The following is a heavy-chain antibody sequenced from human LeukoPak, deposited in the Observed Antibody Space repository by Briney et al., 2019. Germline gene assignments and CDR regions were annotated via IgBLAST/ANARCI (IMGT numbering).Heavy chain of an antibody. J-gene: IGHJ3*02. V-gene: IGHV1-8*03. CDR1: GYTFTSYD. Sequence: ASVKVSCKAFGYTFTSYDINWVRQATGQGLEWMGWMNPNSGNTDYAQKFQGRVTITRSTSMSTAYMELGSLRSEDTAVYYCARQRDSFDIWGQGTTVTVSS. CDR3: ARQRDSFDI. D-gene: IGHD3-22*01. CDR2: MNPNSGNT.